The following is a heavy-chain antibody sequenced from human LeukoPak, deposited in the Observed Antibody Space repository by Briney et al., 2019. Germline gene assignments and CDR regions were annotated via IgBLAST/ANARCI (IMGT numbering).Heavy chain of an antibody. Sequence: SETLSLTCTVSGGSISSSSYYWGWIRQPPGKGLEWIGSIYYSGSTYYNPSLKSRVTISVDTSKNQFSLKLSSVTAADTAVYYCASSPSYYDSSGYSEPFDYWGQGSLVTVSS. CDR1: GGSISSSSYY. J-gene: IGHJ4*02. V-gene: IGHV4-39*01. CDR3: ASSPSYYDSSGYSEPFDY. CDR2: IYYSGST. D-gene: IGHD3-22*01.